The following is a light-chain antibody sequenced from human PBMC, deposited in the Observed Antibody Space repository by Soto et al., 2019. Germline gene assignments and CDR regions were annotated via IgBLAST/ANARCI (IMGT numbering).Light chain of an antibody. CDR1: SSDVGGYNL. CDR2: EGS. CDR3: CSYAGSSTVV. V-gene: IGLV2-23*01. J-gene: IGLJ2*01. Sequence: QSALTQPASVSGSPGQSITISCTGTSSDVGGYNLVSWYQQHPGKAPKLMIYEGSKRPSGVSNRFSASKSGNTAYLTISGLQGEDEADYYCCSYAGSSTVVFGGGTKLTVL.